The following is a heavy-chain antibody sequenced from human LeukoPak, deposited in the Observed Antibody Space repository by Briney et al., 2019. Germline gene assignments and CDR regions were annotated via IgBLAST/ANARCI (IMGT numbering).Heavy chain of an antibody. Sequence: PGGSLRLSCAASGFTFSNAWMSWVRQAPGKGLEWVGRIKSKPDGGTTDYAAPVKGRFTISRDDSKNTLYLQVNSLKTEDTAVYYCTIHVWGSGLLIFFGNLYTHDYWGQGTLLTVSS. CDR3: TIHVWGSGLLIFFGNLYTHDY. V-gene: IGHV3-15*01. CDR2: IKSKPDGGTT. J-gene: IGHJ4*02. D-gene: IGHD3-16*01. CDR1: GFTFSNAW.